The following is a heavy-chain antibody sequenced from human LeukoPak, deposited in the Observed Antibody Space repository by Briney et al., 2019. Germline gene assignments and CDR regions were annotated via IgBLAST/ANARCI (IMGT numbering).Heavy chain of an antibody. J-gene: IGHJ1*01. D-gene: IGHD6-13*01. Sequence: PGGSLRLSCAASGFTFSSYSMNWVRQAPGKGLEWVSSISSSGTYIYYADSVKGRFTISRDNGKNTLYLQMNSLRTEDTALYYCAKGAFSSSWGIEYFQHWGQGTLVTVSS. CDR3: AKGAFSSSWGIEYFQH. CDR2: ISSSGTYI. V-gene: IGHV3-21*04. CDR1: GFTFSSYS.